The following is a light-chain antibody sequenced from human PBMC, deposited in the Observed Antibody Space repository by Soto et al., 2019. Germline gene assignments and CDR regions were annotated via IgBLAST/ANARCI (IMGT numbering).Light chain of an antibody. J-gene: IGLJ1*01. CDR1: TNDVGGYKY. Sequence: QSALTPPASVSVSPGQSINISFTGTTNDVGGYKYVSWYQQHPGKAPKLMIYEVNNRASGVSNRFSGSKSGNTASLTISGLQAEDEADYFCSSYTSNDTLEVFGAGTKVTVL. CDR3: SSYTSNDTLEV. V-gene: IGLV2-14*01. CDR2: EVN.